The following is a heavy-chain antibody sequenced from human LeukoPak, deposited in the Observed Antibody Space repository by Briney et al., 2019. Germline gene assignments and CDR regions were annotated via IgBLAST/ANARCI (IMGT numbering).Heavy chain of an antibody. D-gene: IGHD6-19*01. V-gene: IGHV5-10-1*01. CDR3: ARHTRIAVDAFDI. CDR2: IDPSDSYT. Sequence: GESLKISCKGSGYSFTTYWTTWVRQMPGKGLEWMGRIDPSDSYTTYSPSFQGHVTISADKSISTAYLQWSSLKAPDTAMYYCARHTRIAVDAFDIWGQGTMVTVSS. J-gene: IGHJ3*02. CDR1: GYSFTTYW.